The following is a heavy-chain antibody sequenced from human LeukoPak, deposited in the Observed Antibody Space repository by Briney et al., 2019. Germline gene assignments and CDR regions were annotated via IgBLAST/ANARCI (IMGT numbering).Heavy chain of an antibody. D-gene: IGHD3-10*01. V-gene: IGHV1-2*02. CDR2: INPNSGGT. CDR1: GYTFTSYY. CDR3: ARDSGGGSGSYDY. Sequence: ASVKVSCKASGYTFTSYYMHWVRQAPGQGLEWMGWINPNSGGTNYAQKFQGRVTMTRDTSISTAYMELSRLTSDDTAVYYCARDSGGGSGSYDYWGQGTLVTVSS. J-gene: IGHJ4*02.